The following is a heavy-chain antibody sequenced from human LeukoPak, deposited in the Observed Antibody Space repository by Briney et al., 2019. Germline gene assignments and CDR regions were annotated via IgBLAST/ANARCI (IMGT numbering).Heavy chain of an antibody. CDR2: INHSGST. J-gene: IGHJ3*02. V-gene: IGHV4-34*01. D-gene: IGHD5-18*01. CDR1: GGSFSGYY. CDR3: ATLWLRGLVAFDI. Sequence: SETLSLTCAVCGGSFSGYYWSWIRQPPGKGLEWIGEINHSGSTNYNPSLKSRVTISADTSKNQFSLKLSSVTAADTAVYYCATLWLRGLVAFDIWGQGTMVTVSS.